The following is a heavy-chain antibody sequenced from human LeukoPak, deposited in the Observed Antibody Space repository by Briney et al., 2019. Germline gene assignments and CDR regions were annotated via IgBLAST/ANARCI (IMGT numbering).Heavy chain of an antibody. J-gene: IGHJ4*02. V-gene: IGHV3-30*04. CDR1: GFIFSSYA. CDR2: ISYDGSNK. CDR3: ARPYNSGWYGDFDY. Sequence: GSLRFSCAASGFIFSSYAIHWVRQAPGKGLEWVAVISYDGSNKYYADSVKGRFTISRDNSKNTLYLQMNSLRAEDTAVYYCARPYNSGWYGDFDYWGQGTLVTVSS. D-gene: IGHD6-19*01.